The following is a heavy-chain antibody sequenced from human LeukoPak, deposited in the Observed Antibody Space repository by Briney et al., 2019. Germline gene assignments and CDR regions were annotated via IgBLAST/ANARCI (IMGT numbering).Heavy chain of an antibody. CDR3: ARAPGDYVSRGYRTYYFDH. D-gene: IGHD3-22*01. Sequence: PSETLSLTCTVSGGSISSYYWNWIRQPPGKGLEWMGYIYYSGITNYNLSLTSRVTISVDTSKNEFSLRLSSVTAADTAVYYCARAPGDYVSRGYRTYYFDHWGQGTLVTVSS. CDR1: GGSISSYY. J-gene: IGHJ4*02. CDR2: IYYSGIT. V-gene: IGHV4-59*01.